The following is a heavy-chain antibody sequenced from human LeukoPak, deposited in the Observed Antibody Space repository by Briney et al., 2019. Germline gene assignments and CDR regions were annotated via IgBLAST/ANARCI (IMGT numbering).Heavy chain of an antibody. CDR3: ATGYSGYRRSYYYGMDV. D-gene: IGHD5-12*01. CDR2: IYTVGST. CDR1: GFTFSSYS. J-gene: IGHJ6*02. Sequence: GGSLRLSCAASGFTFSSYSMNWVRQAPGKGLEWISLIYTVGSTYYADSMNGQFTTSRHNAKNTLYIQMNSLGADDTAVYYWATGYSGYRRSYYYGMDVWGQGNTVIVSS. V-gene: IGHV3-53*04.